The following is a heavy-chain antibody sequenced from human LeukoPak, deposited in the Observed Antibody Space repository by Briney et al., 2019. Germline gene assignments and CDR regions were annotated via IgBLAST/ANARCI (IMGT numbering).Heavy chain of an antibody. Sequence: GGSLRLSCAASGFTVSSNYMSWVRQAPGKGLEWVSVIYSGGSTYYADSGKGRFTISRDNSKNTLYLQMNSLRAEDTAVYYCASLWFGELFFRAWGQGTLVTVSS. CDR1: GFTVSSNY. D-gene: IGHD3-10*01. CDR2: IYSGGST. CDR3: ASLWFGELFFRA. V-gene: IGHV3-53*01. J-gene: IGHJ5*02.